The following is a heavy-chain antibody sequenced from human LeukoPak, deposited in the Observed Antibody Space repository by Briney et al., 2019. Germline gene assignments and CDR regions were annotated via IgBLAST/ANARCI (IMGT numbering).Heavy chain of an antibody. D-gene: IGHD2-15*01. J-gene: IGHJ5*02. CDR1: GFTFSSNA. V-gene: IGHV3-48*03. CDR3: ARDSGGYVRWFDP. Sequence: GGSLRLSCAASGFTFSSNAMHWVRQAPGKGLEWVSYISSSGSTIYYADSVKGRFTISRDNAKNSLYLQMNSLRAEDTAVYYCARDSGGYVRWFDPWGQGTLVTVSS. CDR2: ISSSGSTI.